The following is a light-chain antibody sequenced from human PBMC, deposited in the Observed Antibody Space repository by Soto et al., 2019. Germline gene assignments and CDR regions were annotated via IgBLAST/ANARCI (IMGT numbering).Light chain of an antibody. J-gene: IGKJ4*01. V-gene: IGKV1-12*01. CDR1: PGISSW. Sequence: DIQMTQSPSSVSASVGDRVTITCRASPGISSWVAWYQQKPEKDPKLVIYDASSLQSGVPSRVSGSGSGTDFTLTISSLQPEDFETYYCQQANSFPLTFGGGTKVES. CDR3: QQANSFPLT. CDR2: DAS.